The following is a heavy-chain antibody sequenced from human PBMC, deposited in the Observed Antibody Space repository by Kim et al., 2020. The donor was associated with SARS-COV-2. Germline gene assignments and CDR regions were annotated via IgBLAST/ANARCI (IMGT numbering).Heavy chain of an antibody. J-gene: IGHJ3*02. CDR1: GGSISSSSYY. D-gene: IGHD3-22*01. CDR3: AGDYYDSSGYPGTFDI. Sequence: SETLSLTCTVSGGSISSSSYYWGWIRQPPGKGLEWIGSIYYSGSTYYNPSLKSRVTISVDTSKNQFSLKLSSVTAADTAVYYCAGDYYDSSGYPGTFDIWGQGTMVTVSS. V-gene: IGHV4-39*07. CDR2: IYYSGST.